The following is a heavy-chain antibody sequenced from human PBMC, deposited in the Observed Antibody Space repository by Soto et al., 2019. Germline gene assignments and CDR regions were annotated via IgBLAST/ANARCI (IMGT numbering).Heavy chain of an antibody. D-gene: IGHD5-12*01. Sequence: ASVKVSCKASGYTFTGYYMHWVRQAPGQGLEWMGWINPNSGGTNYAQKFQGRVTMTRDTSISTAYMELSRLRSDDTAVYYCARDSGYDLFAFDIWGQGTMVTVSS. V-gene: IGHV1-2*02. J-gene: IGHJ3*02. CDR3: ARDSGYDLFAFDI. CDR1: GYTFTGYY. CDR2: INPNSGGT.